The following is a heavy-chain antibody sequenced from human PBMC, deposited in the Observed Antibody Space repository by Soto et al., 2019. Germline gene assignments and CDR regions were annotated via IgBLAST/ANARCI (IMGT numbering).Heavy chain of an antibody. Sequence: EVQLLESGGGLVQPGGSLRLSCAASGFVFSNYAMTWVRQAPGKGLEWVSTIGGSGDTTYYADSVKGRFAISRDNSKNTLDLQMDSLRAEDTAAYYCAKSWQSFDIWGQGNLVTVSS. J-gene: IGHJ4*02. V-gene: IGHV3-23*01. D-gene: IGHD6-19*01. CDR2: IGGSGDTT. CDR3: AKSWQSFDI. CDR1: GFVFSNYA.